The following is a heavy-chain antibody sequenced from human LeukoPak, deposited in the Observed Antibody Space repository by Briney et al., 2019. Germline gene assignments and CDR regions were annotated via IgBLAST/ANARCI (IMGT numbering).Heavy chain of an antibody. V-gene: IGHV4-34*01. CDR2: INHSGST. CDR3: ARDYAFDI. Sequence: SETLSLTCAVYGGSFSGYYWSWIRQLPGKGLEWIGEINHSGSTNYNPTLKRRVTLSVDTSKNQFSLKLSSVTAADTAVYYCARDYAFDIWGQGTMVTVSS. J-gene: IGHJ3*02. CDR1: GGSFSGYY.